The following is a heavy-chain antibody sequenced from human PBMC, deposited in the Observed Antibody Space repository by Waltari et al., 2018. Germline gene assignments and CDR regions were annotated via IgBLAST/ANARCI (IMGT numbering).Heavy chain of an antibody. D-gene: IGHD3-22*01. CDR3: ARGDYDYSGYIDY. CDR2: LWYDGSSQ. V-gene: IGHV3-33*01. Sequence: QVQLVESGGGVVQPGTSLRLSCAASGFTSRRYAMHWVRQAPGKGLEWVAVLWYDGSSQYYADSVKGRITISRDKSKDTLYLQMNSLRAEDTAVYYCARGDYDYSGYIDYWGQGTLVTVSS. CDR1: GFTSRRYA. J-gene: IGHJ4*02.